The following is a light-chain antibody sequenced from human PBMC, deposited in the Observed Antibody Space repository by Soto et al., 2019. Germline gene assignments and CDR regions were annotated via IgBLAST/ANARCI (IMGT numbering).Light chain of an antibody. CDR3: TSYTSSRTWV. CDR2: EVT. V-gene: IGLV1-40*01. Sequence: QSVLTQPPSVSGAPGQRVTISCTGSSSNIGAGYDVHWYQQLPGTAPKLMIYEVTNRPSGVPNRFSASKSGNTASLTISGLQAEDEADYYCTSYTSSRTWVFGGGTKLTVL. CDR1: SSNIGAGYD. J-gene: IGLJ3*02.